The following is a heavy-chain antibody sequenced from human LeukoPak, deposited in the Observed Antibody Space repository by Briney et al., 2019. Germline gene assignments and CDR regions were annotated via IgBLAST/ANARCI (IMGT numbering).Heavy chain of an antibody. V-gene: IGHV3-74*01. D-gene: IGHD3-22*01. CDR1: GFTFTSHW. Sequence: TGGSLRLSCAASGFTFTSHWMHWVRQAPGKGLVWVSRINNAGSGTTYADSVKGRLTISRDNAKNTLYLQMNSLRAEDTAVYYCAREDSFKAFDIWGQGTMVTVSS. CDR2: INNAGSGT. J-gene: IGHJ3*02. CDR3: AREDSFKAFDI.